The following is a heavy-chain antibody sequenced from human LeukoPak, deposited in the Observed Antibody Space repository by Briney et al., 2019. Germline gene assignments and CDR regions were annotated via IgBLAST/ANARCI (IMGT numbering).Heavy chain of an antibody. V-gene: IGHV1-46*01. CDR1: GYTFTSYY. CDR3: ARDNWVLLWFGESDHFDY. Sequence: GASVKVSCKASGYTFTSYYMHWVRQAPGQGLEWMGIINPSGGSTSYAQKFQGRVTMTRDMSTSTVYMELSSLRSEDTAVYYCARDNWVLLWFGESDHFDYWGQGTLVTVSS. J-gene: IGHJ4*02. D-gene: IGHD3-10*01. CDR2: INPSGGST.